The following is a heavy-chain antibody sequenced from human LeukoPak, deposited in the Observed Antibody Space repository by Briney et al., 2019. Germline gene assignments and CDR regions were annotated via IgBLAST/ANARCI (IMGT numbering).Heavy chain of an antibody. CDR3: ARRSAAAGIDAFDI. CDR2: VGTGGDT. CDR1: GFSFRNYD. Sequence: PGGSLRLSCSASGFSFRNYDMHWVRQPTGKGLEWVSAVGTGGDTYYAGSVKGRSTVVRENAKNTLYLQMNSPRAGDTAMYYCARRSAAAGIDAFDIWGQGTMVTVSS. D-gene: IGHD6-13*01. V-gene: IGHV3-13*01. J-gene: IGHJ3*02.